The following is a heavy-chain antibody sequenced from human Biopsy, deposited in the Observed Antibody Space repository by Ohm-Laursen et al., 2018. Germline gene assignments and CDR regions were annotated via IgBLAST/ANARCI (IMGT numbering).Heavy chain of an antibody. J-gene: IGHJ6*02. CDR3: ARDSGILNYGNFKYYHYYGMDA. CDR1: GDSVTKYY. Sequence: SQTPSLTWAVSGDSVTKYYWSWIRQPPGKGLEWIGHIYYSVMTNYNPSLQSRVSISVDTSRNQVSLTLSSVTAADTAVYYCARDSGILNYGNFKYYHYYGMDAWGQGTKVTVSS. V-gene: IGHV4-59*02. D-gene: IGHD4-11*01. CDR2: IYYSVMT.